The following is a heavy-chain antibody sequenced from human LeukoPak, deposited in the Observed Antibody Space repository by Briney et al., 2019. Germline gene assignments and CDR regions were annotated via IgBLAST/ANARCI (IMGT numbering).Heavy chain of an antibody. CDR1: GGSISSGDYY. D-gene: IGHD3-10*01. J-gene: IGHJ4*02. Sequence: PSQTLSLTCTVSGGSISSGDYYWSWIRQPPGKGLEWIGYIYYSGSTYYNPSLKSRVTISVDTSKNQFSLKLSSVTAADTAVYYCARTGALWFGELRPFDYWGQGTLVTVSS. CDR2: IYYSGST. V-gene: IGHV4-30-4*08. CDR3: ARTGALWFGELRPFDY.